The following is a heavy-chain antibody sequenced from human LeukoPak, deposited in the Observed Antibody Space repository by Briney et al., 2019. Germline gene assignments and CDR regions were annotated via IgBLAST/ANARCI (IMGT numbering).Heavy chain of an antibody. D-gene: IGHD2/OR15-2a*01. Sequence: PGGSLRLSCAASGFTFSSYSMNWVRQAPGKGLEWVSSISSSSSYIYYADSVKGRLTISRDNAKNSLYLQMNSLRAEDTAVYYCARDRHFSFGYWGQGTLVTVSS. CDR1: GFTFSSYS. V-gene: IGHV3-21*01. J-gene: IGHJ4*02. CDR2: ISSSSSYI. CDR3: ARDRHFSFGY.